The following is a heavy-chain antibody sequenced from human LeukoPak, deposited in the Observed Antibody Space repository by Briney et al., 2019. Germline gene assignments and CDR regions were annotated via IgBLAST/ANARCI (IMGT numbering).Heavy chain of an antibody. CDR3: ATIAVVGKPTP. CDR1: RGAISSSTYY. Sequence: SETLSLTCTVSRGAISSSTYYWGWIRQPPGKGLEWIGSIYYSGSTYYNPSLKSRGTISIDTSTKQFSLRLTSVTAADTAVYHWATIAVVGKPTPWGQGTLATVSS. J-gene: IGHJ5*02. V-gene: IGHV4-39*01. CDR2: IYYSGST. D-gene: IGHD6-19*01.